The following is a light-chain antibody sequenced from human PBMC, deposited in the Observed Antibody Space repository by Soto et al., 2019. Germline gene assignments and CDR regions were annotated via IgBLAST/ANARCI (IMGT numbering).Light chain of an antibody. V-gene: IGKV1-5*01. CDR2: DAS. J-gene: IGKJ1*01. CDR1: QSISSW. Sequence: ENQITPAPSPPFSTVRERNTNTFPARQSISSWLAWYQQKPGKAPKLLIYDASSLESGVPSRFSGSGSGTEFTLTISSLQPDDFATYYCQQYNSYSPWTFGQGTKVDIK. CDR3: QQYNSYSPWT.